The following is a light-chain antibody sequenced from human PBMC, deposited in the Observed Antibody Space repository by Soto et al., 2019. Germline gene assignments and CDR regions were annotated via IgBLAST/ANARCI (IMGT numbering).Light chain of an antibody. CDR2: GVS. Sequence: EIVLTQSPGTLSLSPGETATLSCRASQSLTSSYLAWYQQRPGQAPSLLIYGVSSRATGIPDRFSGSGSGTDFTLTITRLEPEDFAVYYCQQYGYSLWTFGQGTKVEIK. CDR1: QSLTSSY. J-gene: IGKJ1*01. V-gene: IGKV3-20*01. CDR3: QQYGYSLWT.